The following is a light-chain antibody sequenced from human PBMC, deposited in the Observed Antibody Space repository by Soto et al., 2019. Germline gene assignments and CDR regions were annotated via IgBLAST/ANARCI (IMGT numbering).Light chain of an antibody. V-gene: IGKV1-5*03. CDR2: KAS. CDR3: QHYNTYPWT. CDR1: QSVSSW. J-gene: IGKJ1*01. Sequence: DIQMTQSPSTLSASVGDRVTITCRASQSVSSWLAWFQQKPGKAPKLLIYKASSLQSGVSSRFSGGGSGTEFTLTISSLQPDDFATYYCQHYNTYPWTFGQGTKVDIK.